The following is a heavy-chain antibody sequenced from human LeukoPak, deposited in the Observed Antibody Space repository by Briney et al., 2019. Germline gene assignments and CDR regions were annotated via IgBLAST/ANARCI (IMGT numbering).Heavy chain of an antibody. J-gene: IGHJ4*02. CDR3: ARHASVSGNWPRPLYY. V-gene: IGHV4-39*01. CDR1: GGSISSSNYY. D-gene: IGHD3-3*01. Sequence: SETLSLTCTVSGGSISSSNYYLCWVRQPPGKGLEWIANIYYSGSTYYSPSLRSRVTISVDTSKNQFSLKLTSVTAADTAVYYWARHASVSGNWPRPLYYWGQASMVSVSS. CDR2: IYYSGST.